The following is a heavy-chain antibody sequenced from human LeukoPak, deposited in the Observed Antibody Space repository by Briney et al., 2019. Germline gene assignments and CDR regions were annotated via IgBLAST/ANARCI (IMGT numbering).Heavy chain of an antibody. V-gene: IGHV1-24*01. D-gene: IGHD5-12*01. J-gene: IGHJ4*02. CDR2: FDPEDGET. Sequence: ASVKVSCKVSGYTLTELSMQWVRQAPGKGLEWMGGFDPEDGETIYAQKFQGRVTMTEDTSTDTAYMELSSLRSEDTAVYYCATGVGYSGYGSVFDYWGQGTLVTVSS. CDR3: ATGVGYSGYGSVFDY. CDR1: GYTLTELS.